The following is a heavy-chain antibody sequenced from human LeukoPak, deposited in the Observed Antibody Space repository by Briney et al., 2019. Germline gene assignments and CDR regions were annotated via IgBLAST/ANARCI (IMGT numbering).Heavy chain of an antibody. J-gene: IGHJ6*02. CDR1: GFTFSDYY. V-gene: IGHV3-11*01. Sequence: GGSLRLSCAASGFTFSDYYMSWIRQAPGKGLEWVSYISSSGSTIYYADSVKGRFTISRDNAKNSLYLQMNSLRAEDTAVYYCARAAVVAASPICYYYYGMDVWGQGTTVTVSS. CDR2: ISSSGSTI. D-gene: IGHD2-15*01. CDR3: ARAAVVAASPICYYYYGMDV.